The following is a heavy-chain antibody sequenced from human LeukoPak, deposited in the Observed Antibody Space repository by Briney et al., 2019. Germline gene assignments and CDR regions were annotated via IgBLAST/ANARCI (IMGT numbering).Heavy chain of an antibody. D-gene: IGHD3-10*02. J-gene: IGHJ3*02. CDR1: GFTFDDYA. V-gene: IGHV3-43D*03. CDR3: ASPPGREAMFDAFDI. CDR2: ISWDGGST. Sequence: PGGSLRLSCAASGFTFDDYAMHWVRQAPGKGLEWVSLISWDGGSTYYADSVKGRFTISRDNSKNSLYLQINSLRAEDTAVYYCASPPGREAMFDAFDIWGQGTMVTVSS.